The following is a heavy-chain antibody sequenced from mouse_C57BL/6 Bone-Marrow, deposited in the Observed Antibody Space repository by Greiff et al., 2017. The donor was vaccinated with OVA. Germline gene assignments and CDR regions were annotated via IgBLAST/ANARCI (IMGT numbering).Heavy chain of an antibody. J-gene: IGHJ3*01. Sequence: VQLQQSGAELARPGASVKLSCKASGYTFTSYGISWVKQRTGQGLEWIGEIYPRSGNTYYNEKFKGKATLTADKSSSTAYMGLLSLTSEDSAVYFCARRWETAQATYAYWGQGTLVTVSA. CDR3: ARRWETAQATYAY. D-gene: IGHD3-2*02. CDR2: IYPRSGNT. V-gene: IGHV1-81*01. CDR1: GYTFTSYG.